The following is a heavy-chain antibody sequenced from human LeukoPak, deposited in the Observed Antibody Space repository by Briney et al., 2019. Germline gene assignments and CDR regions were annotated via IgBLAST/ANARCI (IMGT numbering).Heavy chain of an antibody. Sequence: SGTLSLTCTVSGGSISSSSYYWGWIRQPPGKGLEWIGSIYYSGSTYYNPSLKSRVTISVDTSKNQFSLKLSSVTAADTAVYYCASGWSGPYYYYGMDVWGQGTTVTVSS. CDR2: IYYSGST. D-gene: IGHD3-10*01. V-gene: IGHV4-39*01. J-gene: IGHJ6*02. CDR1: GGSISSSSYY. CDR3: ASGWSGPYYYYGMDV.